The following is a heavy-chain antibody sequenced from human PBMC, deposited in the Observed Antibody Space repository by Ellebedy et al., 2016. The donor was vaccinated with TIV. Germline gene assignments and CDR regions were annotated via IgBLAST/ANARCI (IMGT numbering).Heavy chain of an antibody. CDR2: IYQDGGVQ. CDR3: ARRGSYGDYAVQINSWFDT. D-gene: IGHD3-16*01. CDR1: GLNFRSYW. Sequence: GESLKISCAASGLNFRSYWMSWVRQAPGKGLEWVANIYQDGGVQYYVDSVKGRFTISKDNADNSLFLQMNSLRAEDTAVYYCARRGSYGDYAVQINSWFDTWGRGTLVAVSS. V-gene: IGHV3-7*01. J-gene: IGHJ5*02.